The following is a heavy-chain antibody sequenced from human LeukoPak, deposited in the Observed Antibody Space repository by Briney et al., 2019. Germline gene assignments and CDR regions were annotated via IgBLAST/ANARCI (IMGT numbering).Heavy chain of an antibody. V-gene: IGHV3-20*04. Sequence: GGSVRLSCAASGFTFDDYGMSWVRQAPGKGLEWVSGINWNGGSTGYADSVKGRFTISRDNAKNSLYLQMNSLRAEDTALYYCARLEWPQPPYYYYYMDVWAKGPRSPSP. D-gene: IGHD3-3*01. CDR2: INWNGGST. CDR3: ARLEWPQPPYYYYYMDV. J-gene: IGHJ6*03. CDR1: GFTFDDYG.